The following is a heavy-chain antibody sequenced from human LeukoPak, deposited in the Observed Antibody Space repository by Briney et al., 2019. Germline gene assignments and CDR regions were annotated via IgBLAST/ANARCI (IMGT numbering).Heavy chain of an antibody. V-gene: IGHV3-7*01. CDR3: ARRKRGDYDYYYYYYMDV. CDR1: GFTFSSYW. Sequence: PGGSLRLSCAASGFTFSSYWMSWVRQAPGKGLEWVANIKQDGSEKYYVDSVKGRFTISRDNAKNSLYLQMNSLRAEDTAVYYCARRKRGDYDYYYYYYMDVWGKGTTVTVSS. J-gene: IGHJ6*03. CDR2: IKQDGSEK. D-gene: IGHD4-17*01.